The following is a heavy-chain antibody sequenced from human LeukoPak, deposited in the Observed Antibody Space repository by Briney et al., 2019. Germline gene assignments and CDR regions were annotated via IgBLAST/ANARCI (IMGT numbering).Heavy chain of an antibody. Sequence: SETLSLTCTVSGGSISSYYWSWLRQPPGKGLEWIGYIYYSGSTNYNPSLKSRVTISVDTSKNQFSLKLSSVTAADTAVYYCETGPQLYYYYMDVWGKGTTVTVSS. V-gene: IGHV4-59*01. CDR1: GGSISSYY. CDR2: IYYSGST. CDR3: ETGPQLYYYYMDV. J-gene: IGHJ6*03.